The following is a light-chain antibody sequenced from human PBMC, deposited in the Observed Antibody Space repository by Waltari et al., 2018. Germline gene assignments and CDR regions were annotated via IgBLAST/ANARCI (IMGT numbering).Light chain of an antibody. CDR3: QMYVGLPVT. CDR2: GAS. J-gene: IGKJ1*01. Sequence: SCRRSQIGGRSLVWDQQKPGRDPRLRSYGASTRATGIPDRFTGSRSGADFSLTISRLEPEDFAVYYCQMYVGLPVTFGQGTKVEI. CDR1: QIGGRS. V-gene: IGKV3-20*01.